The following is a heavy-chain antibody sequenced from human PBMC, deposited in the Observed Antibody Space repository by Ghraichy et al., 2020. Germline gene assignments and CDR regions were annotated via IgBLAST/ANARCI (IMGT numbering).Heavy chain of an antibody. CDR3: AVAQWLVHWFDP. J-gene: IGHJ5*02. D-gene: IGHD6-19*01. CDR2: ISAYNGNT. V-gene: IGHV1-18*01. CDR1: GYTFTSYG. Sequence: ASVKVSCKASGYTFTSYGISWVRQAPGQGLEWMGWISAYNGNTNYAQKLQGRVTMTTDTSTSTAYMELRSLRSDDTAVYYCAVAQWLVHWFDPWGQGTLVTVSS.